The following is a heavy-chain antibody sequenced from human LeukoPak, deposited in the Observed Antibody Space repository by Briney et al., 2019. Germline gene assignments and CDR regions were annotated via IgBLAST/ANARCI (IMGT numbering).Heavy chain of an antibody. V-gene: IGHV1-2*02. Sequence: ASVKVSCTASGYTFTGYYMHWVRQAPGQGLEWMGWINPNSGGTNYAQKFQGRVTMTRDTSISTAYMELSRLRSDDTAVYYCARDGPAQMVDFDYWGQGTLVTVSS. D-gene: IGHD3-10*01. J-gene: IGHJ4*02. CDR1: GYTFTGYY. CDR2: INPNSGGT. CDR3: ARDGPAQMVDFDY.